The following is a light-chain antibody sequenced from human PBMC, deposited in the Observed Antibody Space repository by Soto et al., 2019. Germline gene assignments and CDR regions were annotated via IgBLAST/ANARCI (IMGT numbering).Light chain of an antibody. CDR2: AAS. CDR1: QGIRND. J-gene: IGKJ4*01. CDR3: LQDYNYPLT. V-gene: IGKV1-6*01. Sequence: AIQMTQSPSSLSVSVGDRVTITCRASQGIRNDLGWYQQKPGKAPKLLIYAASSLQSGVPSRFSGSGSGTDFTLTIISLQPEDFATYYCLQDYNYPLTFGGGTKVEIK.